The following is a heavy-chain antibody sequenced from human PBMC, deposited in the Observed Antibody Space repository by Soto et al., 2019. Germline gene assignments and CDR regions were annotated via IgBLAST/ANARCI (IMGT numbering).Heavy chain of an antibody. CDR3: ARFIQENLFGP. J-gene: IGHJ5*02. CDR1: GGSISSYY. V-gene: IGHV4-59*08. D-gene: IGHD2-21*01. Sequence: SETLSLTCTVSGGSISSYYWSWIRQPPGKGLEWIGYIYYSGSTNYSPSLKSRVTISVDTSKNQFSLKLSSVTAADTAVYYCARFIQENLFGPWGQGTLGNVSP. CDR2: IYYSGST.